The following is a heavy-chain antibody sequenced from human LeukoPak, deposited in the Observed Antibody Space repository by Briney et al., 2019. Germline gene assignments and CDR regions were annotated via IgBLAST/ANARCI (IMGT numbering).Heavy chain of an antibody. Sequence: PSETLSLTCTFSGGSITSYYWSWIRQPAGKGLEWIGRIYTSGSTNYNPSLKSRVTMSVDTSKNQFSLKLSSVTAADTAVYYCARGYSSSWYFNWFDPWGQGTLVTVSS. CDR2: IYTSGST. CDR1: GGSITSYY. D-gene: IGHD6-13*01. V-gene: IGHV4-4*07. CDR3: ARGYSSSWYFNWFDP. J-gene: IGHJ5*02.